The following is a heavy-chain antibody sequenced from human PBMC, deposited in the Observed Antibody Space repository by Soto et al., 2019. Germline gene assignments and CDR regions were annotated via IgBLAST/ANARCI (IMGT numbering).Heavy chain of an antibody. CDR3: AQIAVAATR. CDR2: IKSKIDGGTT. J-gene: IGHJ4*02. CDR1: GFTFSNAW. V-gene: IGHV3-15*07. Sequence: EVQLVESGGGLLQPGGSLRLSCTASGFTFSNAWMNWVRQAPGKGLEWVGRIKSKIDGGTTDYAAPVKGRFTISRDDSKNTLYLEMNSLKTDDTAVYYCAQIAVAATRWGQGTLVTVSS. D-gene: IGHD6-19*01.